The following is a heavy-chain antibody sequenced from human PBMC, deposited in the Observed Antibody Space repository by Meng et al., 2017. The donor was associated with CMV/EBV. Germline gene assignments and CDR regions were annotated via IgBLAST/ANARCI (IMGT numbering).Heavy chain of an antibody. D-gene: IGHD6-19*01. CDR1: GYTLTELS. V-gene: IGHV1-24*01. J-gene: IGHJ4*02. Sequence: GRLVQAGAGGKKPGASGKVSCKVAGYTLTELSMHWVRQAPGKGLEWMGGFDPEDGETIYAQKFQGRVTMTEDTSTDTAYMELSSLRSEDTAVYYCATEIFGGWYSFDYWGQGTLVTVSS. CDR3: ATEIFGGWYSFDY. CDR2: FDPEDGET.